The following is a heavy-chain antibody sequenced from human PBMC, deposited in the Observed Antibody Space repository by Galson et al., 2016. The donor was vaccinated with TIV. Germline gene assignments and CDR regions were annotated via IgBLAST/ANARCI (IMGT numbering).Heavy chain of an antibody. CDR3: ARTRWYEDGYVFDF. Sequence: PALVKPTQTLTLTCIFSGFSLSTTEMCVSWIRQPPGKALEWFARIDWDDDKHYSMSLRPRLTISKDTSKNQVVLIMTNMDPVDTATYYCARTRWYEDGYVFDFWGQGTMVTVSS. CDR2: IDWDDDK. D-gene: IGHD6-13*01. J-gene: IGHJ3*01. V-gene: IGHV2-70*11. CDR1: GFSLSTTEMC.